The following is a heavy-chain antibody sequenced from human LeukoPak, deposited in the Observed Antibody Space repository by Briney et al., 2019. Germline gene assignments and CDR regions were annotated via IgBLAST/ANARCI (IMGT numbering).Heavy chain of an antibody. CDR3: AREFYSGILDY. Sequence: PGGSLRLSCGASGFTFSNYGMNWVRQAPGKGLEWVSTISGSGGNSYYADSVKGRFTISRDNSKNTLYLQMNSLRAEDTAVYYCAREFYSGILDYWGQGTLVTVSS. CDR2: ISGSGGNS. J-gene: IGHJ4*02. D-gene: IGHD5-12*01. V-gene: IGHV3-23*01. CDR1: GFTFSNYG.